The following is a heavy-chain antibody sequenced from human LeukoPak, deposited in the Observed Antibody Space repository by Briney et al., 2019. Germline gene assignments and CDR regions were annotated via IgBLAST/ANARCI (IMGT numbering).Heavy chain of an antibody. V-gene: IGHV1-2*02. CDR2: INPNSGGA. Sequence: GASVKVSCKASGYTFTGYYMHWVRQAPGQGLEWMGWINPNSGGAKYAQNFQGRVIMTTDTSISTAYMELTSLRSDDTAVYYCARSSPPTYYHFYYYMDVWGKGPRSPSP. CDR1: GYTFTGYY. CDR3: ARSSPPTYYHFYYYMDV. D-gene: IGHD6-13*01. J-gene: IGHJ6*03.